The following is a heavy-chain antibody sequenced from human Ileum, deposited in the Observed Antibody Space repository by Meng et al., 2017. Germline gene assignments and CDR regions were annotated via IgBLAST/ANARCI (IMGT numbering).Heavy chain of an antibody. D-gene: IGHD6-19*01. V-gene: IGHV4-61*01. CDR1: GGSVSSANSY. Sequence: VALEESGPGLVRPAETLSLTCTVSGGSVSSANSYWSWIRQTPGKGLEWIGYVYNTGNTNSNPSLRSRLTMSVDTSNSQFSLKLTSVTAADTAVYYCARGGGGGWPNWFDPWGQGTLVTVSS. CDR3: ARGGGGGWPNWFDP. J-gene: IGHJ5*02. CDR2: VYNTGNT.